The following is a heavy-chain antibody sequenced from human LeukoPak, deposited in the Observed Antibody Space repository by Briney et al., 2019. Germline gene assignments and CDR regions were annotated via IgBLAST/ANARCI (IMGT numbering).Heavy chain of an antibody. V-gene: IGHV3-21*04. CDR2: MTGGGLDT. CDR1: GFTFSGYV. J-gene: IGHJ3*02. Sequence: GGSLRLSCAATGFTFSGYVMSWLRQAPGKGLEWVSAMTGGGLDTYYADSVKGRFTISRDNAKNSLYLQMNSLRAEDMALYYCAKDMSGSYPGSDAFDIWGQGTMVTVSS. D-gene: IGHD1-26*01. CDR3: AKDMSGSYPGSDAFDI.